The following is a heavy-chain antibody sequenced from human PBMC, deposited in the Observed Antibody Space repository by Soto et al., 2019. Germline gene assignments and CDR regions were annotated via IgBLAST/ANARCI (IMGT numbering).Heavy chain of an antibody. Sequence: EVQLVESGGGLVQPGGSLRLSCAASGFTFSSYWMSWVRQAPGKGLEWVANIKQDGSEKYYVDSVKGRFTISRDNAKNSLYLQMNSLRAEDTAVYYCARAPRHYYDSSGYSDYWGQGTLVTVSS. CDR2: IKQDGSEK. CDR3: ARAPRHYYDSSGYSDY. J-gene: IGHJ4*02. D-gene: IGHD3-22*01. V-gene: IGHV3-7*03. CDR1: GFTFSSYW.